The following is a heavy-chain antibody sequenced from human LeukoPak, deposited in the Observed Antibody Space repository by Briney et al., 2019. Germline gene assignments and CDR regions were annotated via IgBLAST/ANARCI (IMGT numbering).Heavy chain of an antibody. CDR1: GGSISSYY. CDR2: IYHRGGT. D-gene: IGHD3-22*01. V-gene: IGHV4-59*01. Sequence: SETLSLTCTVSGGSISSYYWSWIRQPPGKGLEWIGYIYHRGGTNYNPSLKSRVTISVDTSKNQFSLKLSSVTAADTAVYYCARVGSGYTFDYWGQGTLVTASS. CDR3: ARVGSGYTFDY. J-gene: IGHJ4*02.